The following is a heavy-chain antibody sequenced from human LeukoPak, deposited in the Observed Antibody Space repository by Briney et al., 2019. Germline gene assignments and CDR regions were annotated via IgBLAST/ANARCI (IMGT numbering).Heavy chain of an antibody. CDR3: ARGTPYYDSSGYYSLIDAPYYYYMDV. V-gene: IGHV4-39*07. CDR1: GGSISSSSDY. CDR2: FYYSGST. D-gene: IGHD3-22*01. J-gene: IGHJ6*03. Sequence: SETLSLTCTVSGGSISSSSDYWGWIRQPPGKGPEYIGSFYYSGSTYYNPSLKSRVTISVDTSKNQFSLKLSSVTAADTAVYYCARGTPYYDSSGYYSLIDAPYYYYMDVWGKGTTVTVSS.